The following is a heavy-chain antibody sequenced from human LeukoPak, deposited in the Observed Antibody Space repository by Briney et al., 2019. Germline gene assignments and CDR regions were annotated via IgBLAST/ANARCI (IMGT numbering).Heavy chain of an antibody. CDR1: GGSFSGYY. Sequence: SETLSLTCAVYGGSFSGYYWSWIRQPPGKGLEWIGEINHSGSTNYNPSLKSRVTISVDTSKNQFSLKLSSVPAADTAVYYCARTTVTQYYFDYWGQGTLVTVSS. V-gene: IGHV4-34*01. CDR2: INHSGST. J-gene: IGHJ4*02. D-gene: IGHD4-17*01. CDR3: ARTTVTQYYFDY.